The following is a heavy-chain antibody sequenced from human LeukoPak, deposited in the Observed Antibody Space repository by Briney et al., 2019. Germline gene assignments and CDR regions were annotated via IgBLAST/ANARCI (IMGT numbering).Heavy chain of an antibody. CDR3: ARDREEYLAVAATGDY. D-gene: IGHD6-19*01. CDR2: ISSSGSTI. V-gene: IGHV3-48*04. CDR1: GFTFSNAW. Sequence: GGSLRLSCAASGFTFSNAWINWVRQAPGKGLEWVSYISSSGSTIYYADSVKGRFTISRDNAKNSLYLQMNSLRAEDTAVYYCARDREEYLAVAATGDYWGQGTLATVSS. J-gene: IGHJ4*02.